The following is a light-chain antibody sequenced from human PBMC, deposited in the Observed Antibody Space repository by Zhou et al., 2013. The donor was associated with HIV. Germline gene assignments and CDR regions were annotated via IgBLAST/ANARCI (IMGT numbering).Light chain of an antibody. CDR2: AAS. CDR3: QQYNDYPLT. CDR1: QTAGSY. J-gene: IGKJ4*01. Sequence: DIQMTQFPSSLSASVRDRVTITCRANQTAGSYLNWYQHKPGEVPKLLIYAASSLQSGVPSRFSGSGSGTEFTLTISSLQPDDFATYYCQQYNDYPLTFGGGTTVEIK. V-gene: IGKV1-39*01.